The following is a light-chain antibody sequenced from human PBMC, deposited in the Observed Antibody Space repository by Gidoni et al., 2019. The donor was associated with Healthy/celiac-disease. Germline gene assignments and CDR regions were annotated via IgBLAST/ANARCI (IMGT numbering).Light chain of an antibody. Sequence: SYVLTQPPSVSVAPGKTARITCGGSNIGSKSVHWYQQKPGQATVLVVYDDGDRPSGIPERFSGSNSGNTATLTIIRVEAGDEADYYCQVWDRSSDRYVFGTGTKVTVL. J-gene: IGLJ1*01. CDR1: NIGSKS. CDR2: DDG. V-gene: IGLV3-21*03. CDR3: QVWDRSSDRYV.